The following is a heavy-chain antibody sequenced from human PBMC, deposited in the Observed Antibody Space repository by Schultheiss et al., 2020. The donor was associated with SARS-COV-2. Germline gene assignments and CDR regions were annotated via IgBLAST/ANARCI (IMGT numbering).Heavy chain of an antibody. Sequence: GGSLRLSCAASGFTFSSYGMHWVRQAPGKGLEWVSAISGSGGSTYYADSVKGRFTISRDNSKNTLYLQMNSLRAEDTAVYYCARSEINYDSSGYGPKYYFDYWGQGTLVTVSS. D-gene: IGHD3-22*01. CDR3: ARSEINYDSSGYGPKYYFDY. CDR2: ISGSGGST. J-gene: IGHJ4*02. CDR1: GFTFSSYG. V-gene: IGHV3-23*01.